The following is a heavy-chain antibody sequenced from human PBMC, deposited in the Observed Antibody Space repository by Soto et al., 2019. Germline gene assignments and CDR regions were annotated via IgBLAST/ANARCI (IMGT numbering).Heavy chain of an antibody. CDR1: GGSFSGYY. V-gene: IGHV4-34*01. D-gene: IGHD3-9*01. CDR3: ARSSRYFDWFPDVYGMDV. CDR2: INHSGST. J-gene: IGHJ6*02. Sequence: SETLSLTCAVYGGSFSGYYWSWIRQPPGKGLEWIGEINHSGSTNYNPSLKSRVTISVDTSKNQSSLKLSSVTAADTAVYYCARSSRYFDWFPDVYGMDVWGQGTTVTVSS.